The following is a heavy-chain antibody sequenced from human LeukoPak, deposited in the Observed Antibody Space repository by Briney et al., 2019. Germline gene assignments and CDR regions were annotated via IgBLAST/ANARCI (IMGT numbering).Heavy chain of an antibody. CDR1: GGTFSSYA. CDR2: IIPIFGTT. CDR3: ARAKSSSYYYSADY. D-gene: IGHD3-22*01. J-gene: IGHJ4*02. V-gene: IGHV1-69*13. Sequence: SVKVSCKASGGTFSSYAISWVRQAPGQGLEWMGGIIPIFGTTNYAQKFQGRVTITADESRSTVYMELGSLRSEDTAVYYCARAKSSSYYYSADYWGQGTLVTVSS.